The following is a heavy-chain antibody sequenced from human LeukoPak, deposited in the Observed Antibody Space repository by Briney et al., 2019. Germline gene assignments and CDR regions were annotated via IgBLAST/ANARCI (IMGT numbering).Heavy chain of an antibody. V-gene: IGHV1-46*01. Sequence: ASVKVSCKASGYTFTSYAMNWVRQAPGQGLEWMGIINPSGGSTSYAQKFQGRVTMTRDMSTGTVYMELSSLRSEDTAVYCCARIGGGSGWRYDYWGQGTLVTVSS. CDR3: ARIGGGSGWRYDY. CDR2: INPSGGST. CDR1: GYTFTSYA. D-gene: IGHD6-19*01. J-gene: IGHJ4*02.